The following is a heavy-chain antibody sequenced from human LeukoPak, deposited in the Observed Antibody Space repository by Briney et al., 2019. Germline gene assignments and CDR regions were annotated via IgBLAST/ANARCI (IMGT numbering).Heavy chain of an antibody. Sequence: GGSLRLSCTASGFTFSNYAMSWVRQDPGKGLEWVSTISGSDGSTYYADSVKGRFTISRDNSKNTLYLQMNSLRVEDTAIYYCAKGRGYCTGGSCYSDYWGQGTLVTVSS. V-gene: IGHV3-23*01. D-gene: IGHD2-15*01. J-gene: IGHJ4*02. CDR1: GFTFSNYA. CDR2: ISGSDGST. CDR3: AKGRGYCTGGSCYSDY.